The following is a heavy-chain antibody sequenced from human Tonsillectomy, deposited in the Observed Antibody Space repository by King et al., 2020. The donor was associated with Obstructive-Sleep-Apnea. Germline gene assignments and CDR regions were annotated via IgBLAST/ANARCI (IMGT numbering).Heavy chain of an antibody. J-gene: IGHJ6*02. V-gene: IGHV3-74*01. CDR3: ARDPPMGCSGGSCYRQGMDV. Sequence: VQLVESGGGLVQPGGSLRLSCAASGFTFSSYWMHWVRQAPGKGLVWVSRINSDGSSTSYADSVKGRFTISRDNAKNTRYLQMNSLRAEDTAVYYCARDPPMGCSGGSCYRQGMDVWGQGTTVTVSS. D-gene: IGHD2-15*01. CDR1: GFTFSSYW. CDR2: INSDGSST.